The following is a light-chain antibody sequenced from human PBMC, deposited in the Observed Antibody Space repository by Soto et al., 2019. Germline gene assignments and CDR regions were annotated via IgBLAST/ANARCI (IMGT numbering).Light chain of an antibody. V-gene: IGLV2-23*01. J-gene: IGLJ3*02. CDR2: EGS. CDR3: CSYAGSSTWV. Sequence: QSVLTQPASVSGSPGQSITISCTGTSSDAGRYNLVSWYQQHPGKAPKLMIYEGSKRPSGVSNRFSGSKSGNTASLTISGLQAEDEADYYCCSYAGSSTWVFGGGTKLTVL. CDR1: SSDAGRYNL.